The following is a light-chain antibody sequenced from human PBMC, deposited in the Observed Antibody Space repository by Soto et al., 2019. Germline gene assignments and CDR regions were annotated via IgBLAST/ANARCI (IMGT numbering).Light chain of an antibody. CDR1: GSDVGEYNY. CDR3: SSYTSTSTLYV. Sequence: ALTQPASVSGSLGQSITISCTGTGSDVGEYNYVSWYQQHPDKAPKLMIYEVRNRPSGVSNRFSGSKSGNTASLAIAGLQAEDEADYYCSSYTSTSTLYVFGTGTKVTVL. J-gene: IGLJ1*01. CDR2: EVR. V-gene: IGLV2-14*01.